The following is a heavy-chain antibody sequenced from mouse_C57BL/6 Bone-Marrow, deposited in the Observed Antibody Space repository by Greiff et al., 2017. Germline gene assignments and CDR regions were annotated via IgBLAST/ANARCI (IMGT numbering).Heavy chain of an antibody. CDR2: IYPRSGNT. V-gene: IGHV1-81*01. D-gene: IGHD2-10*01. CDR3: ARWPYYGKRFAY. CDR1: GYTFTSYG. J-gene: IGHJ3*01. Sequence: VMLVESGAELARPGASVKLSCKASGYTFTSYGISWVKQRTGQGLEWIGEIYPRSGNTYYNEKFKGKATLTADKSSSTAYMELRSLTSEDSAVYFCARWPYYGKRFAYWGQGTLVTVSA.